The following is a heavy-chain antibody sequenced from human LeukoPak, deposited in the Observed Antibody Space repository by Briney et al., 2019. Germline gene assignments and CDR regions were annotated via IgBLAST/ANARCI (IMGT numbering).Heavy chain of an antibody. D-gene: IGHD5-18*01. CDR3: ARQDTAMGYTWFDP. Sequence: GESLKISCKGSGYSFTNYWIGWVRQMPGKGLEWMGIIYAGDSNTRYSPSFQGQVTISVDKSISTAYLQWSSLKASDTAIYYCARQDTAMGYTWFDPWGQGTLVTVSS. CDR1: GYSFTNYW. J-gene: IGHJ5*02. CDR2: IYAGDSNT. V-gene: IGHV5-51*01.